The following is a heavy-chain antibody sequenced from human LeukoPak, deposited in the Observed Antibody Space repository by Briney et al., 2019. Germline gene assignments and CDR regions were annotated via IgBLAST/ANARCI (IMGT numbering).Heavy chain of an antibody. Sequence: SETLSLTCTVSGGSVISGSYYWSWIRQPPGKGLEWIGYIYDSGSTNYNPSLKSRVTISVDTSKNQFSLKLSSVTAADTAVFYCARTGGASGGIWGQGTMVTVSS. CDR1: GGSVISGSYY. CDR3: ARTGGASGGI. D-gene: IGHD1-26*01. CDR2: IYDSGST. V-gene: IGHV4-61*01. J-gene: IGHJ3*02.